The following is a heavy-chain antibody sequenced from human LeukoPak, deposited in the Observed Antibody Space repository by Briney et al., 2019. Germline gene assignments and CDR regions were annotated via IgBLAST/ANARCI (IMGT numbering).Heavy chain of an antibody. Sequence: GESLKISCKGSGYSFSNYWIAWVRQMPGKGLEWMGIIYPGDSNTKYSRSFQGQVIISADKSTTTAYLQWSSLKASDTAMYYCARRQAAAVNWFDSWGQGTLVTVSS. D-gene: IGHD6-25*01. CDR3: ARRQAAAVNWFDS. CDR2: IYPGDSNT. J-gene: IGHJ5*01. V-gene: IGHV5-51*01. CDR1: GYSFSNYW.